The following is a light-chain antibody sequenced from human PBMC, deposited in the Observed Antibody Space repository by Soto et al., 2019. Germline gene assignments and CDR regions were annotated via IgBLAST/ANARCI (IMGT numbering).Light chain of an antibody. Sequence: IQLTQSPSSLSASVGDSVTITFRASQTISSWLAWYQQKPGKAPKALIYDASTLRSGVPSRFSGGGSGTEFTLTISSLQPDDFATYYCQQYNTYSTFGQGTKVDIK. CDR3: QQYNTYST. V-gene: IGKV1-5*01. CDR1: QTISSW. CDR2: DAS. J-gene: IGKJ1*01.